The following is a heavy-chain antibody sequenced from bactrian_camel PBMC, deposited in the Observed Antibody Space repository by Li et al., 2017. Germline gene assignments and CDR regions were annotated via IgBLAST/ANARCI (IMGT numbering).Heavy chain of an antibody. V-gene: IGHV3S1*01. D-gene: IGHD6*01. CDR3: AKEISWYGFAAADF. CDR2: INSGGGTT. CDR1: RFLFTNFC. Sequence: HVQLVESGGGSVQSGGSLKLTCAASRFLFTNFCAGWFRQAPGKGLEWVSSINSGGGTTYTDSVKGRFTVSRDNAESTAYLQLNSLKTEDMAMYYCAKEISWYGFAAADFWGQGTQVTVS. J-gene: IGHJ4*01.